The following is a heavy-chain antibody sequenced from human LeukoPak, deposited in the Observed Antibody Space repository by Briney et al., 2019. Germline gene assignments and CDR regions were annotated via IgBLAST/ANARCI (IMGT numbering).Heavy chain of an antibody. D-gene: IGHD6-13*01. CDR1: GGSIGRSSYY. Sequence: KPSETLSLTCSVSGGSIGRSSYYWGWTRQPPGKGLEWIGSIYYSGGTYYNPSLKRRVTISVDTSRNQFSLKLGSVTAADTAVYYCARHGSIATGAFTYWGQGTLVTVSS. J-gene: IGHJ4*02. CDR2: IYYSGGT. V-gene: IGHV4-39*01. CDR3: ARHGSIATGAFTY.